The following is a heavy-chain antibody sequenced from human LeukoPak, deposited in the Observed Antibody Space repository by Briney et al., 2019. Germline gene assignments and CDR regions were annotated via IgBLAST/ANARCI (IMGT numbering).Heavy chain of an antibody. J-gene: IGHJ4*02. V-gene: IGHV4-34*12. Sequence: NWVRQAPGKGPEWIGDIFYTGKTNYNPSLKSRVSISVDTSKNQFSLKLTSVTAADTAVYYCARVFDSWGQGTLVTVSS. CDR2: IFYTGKT. CDR3: ARVFDS.